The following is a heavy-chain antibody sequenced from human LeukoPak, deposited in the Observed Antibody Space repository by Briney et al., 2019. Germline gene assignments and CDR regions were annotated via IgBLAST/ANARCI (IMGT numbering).Heavy chain of an antibody. CDR1: GYTFTGYY. D-gene: IGHD4-23*01. CDR2: INPNSGGT. J-gene: IGHJ4*02. CDR3: AVLRMTTVVQVDY. V-gene: IGHV1-2*02. Sequence: ASVKVSCKASGYTFTGYYMHWVRQAPGQGFEWMGWINPNSGGTNYAQKFQGRVAMTRDTSISTAYMELSRLRSDDTAVYYCAVLRMTTVVQVDYWGQGTLVTVSS.